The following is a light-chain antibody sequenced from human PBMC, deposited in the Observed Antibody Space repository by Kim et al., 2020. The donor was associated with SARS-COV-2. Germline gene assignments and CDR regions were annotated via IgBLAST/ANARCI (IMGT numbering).Light chain of an antibody. CDR1: SLRSYY. Sequence: SSELTQDPAVSVALGQTVRITCQGDSLRSYYATWYQQKPGQAPVLVIYDKNSRPSGIPARFSASYSGNTAFLTITGAQAGDDAVYDCNSRESGVNHVIFGGGTQLTVL. V-gene: IGLV3-19*01. CDR2: DKN. J-gene: IGLJ2*01. CDR3: NSRESGVNHVI.